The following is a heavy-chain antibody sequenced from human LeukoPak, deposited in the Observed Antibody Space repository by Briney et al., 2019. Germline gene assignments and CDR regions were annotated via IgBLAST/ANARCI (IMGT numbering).Heavy chain of an antibody. V-gene: IGHV3-33*08. CDR1: GFTFSSYV. CDR3: ASARPTSSWTAFDI. CDR2: IWFGGNNK. D-gene: IGHD6-13*01. J-gene: IGHJ3*02. Sequence: PGGSLRLSCAASGFTFSSYVMHWVRQAPGKGLEWVTIIWFGGNNKYYADSVKGRFTISRDNSKNTLYLQMNSLRAEDTAVYYCASARPTSSWTAFDIWGQGTMVTISS.